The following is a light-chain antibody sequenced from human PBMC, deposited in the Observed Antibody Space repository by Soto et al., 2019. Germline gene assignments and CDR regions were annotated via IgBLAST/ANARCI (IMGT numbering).Light chain of an antibody. J-gene: IGLJ1*01. Sequence: QSVLTQPASVSGSPGQSITISCTGTSSDVGGYNYVPWYQQHPGKAPKLMIYDVSNRPPGVSNRFSGSKSGNTASLTISGLQAEDEADYYCSSYTSSSTLRVFGTGTKVTV. V-gene: IGLV2-14*01. CDR2: DVS. CDR3: SSYTSSSTLRV. CDR1: SSDVGGYNY.